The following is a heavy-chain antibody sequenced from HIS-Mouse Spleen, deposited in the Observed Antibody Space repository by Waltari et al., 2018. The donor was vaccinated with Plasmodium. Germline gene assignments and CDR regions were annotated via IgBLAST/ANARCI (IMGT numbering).Heavy chain of an antibody. V-gene: IGHV4-39*07. J-gene: IGHJ4*02. Sequence: QLQLQESGPGLVKPSETLSLTSPVPGGPISSSTYYWGWIRQPPGKALEWIGSIYYSGSTYYNPSLKSRVTISVDTSKNQFSLKLSSVTAADTAVYYCARDRITGTSYFDYWGQGTLVTVSS. CDR1: GGPISSSTYY. D-gene: IGHD1-7*01. CDR3: ARDRITGTSYFDY. CDR2: IYYSGST.